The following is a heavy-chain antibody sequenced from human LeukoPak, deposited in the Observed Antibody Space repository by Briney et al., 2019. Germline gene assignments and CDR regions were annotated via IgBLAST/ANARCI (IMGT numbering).Heavy chain of an antibody. J-gene: IGHJ3*02. D-gene: IGHD2-15*01. CDR1: GFTVSDNF. V-gene: IGHV3-53*01. CDR3: ARDSVVRI. Sequence: RGSLRLSCSASGFTVSDNFMSWVRQAPGKGLEWVSVVNSGGNTYYADSVKGRFTISRDNSKNTVYLQMNSLRAEDTAVYYCARDSVVRIWGQGTMVTVSS. CDR2: VNSGGNT.